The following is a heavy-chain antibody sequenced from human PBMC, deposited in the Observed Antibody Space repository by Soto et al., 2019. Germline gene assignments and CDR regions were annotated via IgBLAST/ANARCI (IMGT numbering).Heavy chain of an antibody. J-gene: IGHJ6*02. D-gene: IGHD1-7*01. CDR3: AKAQITGTNNYYYYGMDV. Sequence: PGGSLRLSCAASGFTFNNYAMNWVRQAPGKGLQWVSSIGGSGGGTYYADSVKGRFTISRDNSKNTLYLQMNSLRAEDTAVYYCAKAQITGTNNYYYYGMDVWGQGTTVTVSS. CDR1: GFTFNNYA. V-gene: IGHV3-23*01. CDR2: IGGSGGGT.